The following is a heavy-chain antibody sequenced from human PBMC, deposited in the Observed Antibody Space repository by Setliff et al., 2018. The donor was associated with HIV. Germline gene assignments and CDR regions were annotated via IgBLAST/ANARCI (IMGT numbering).Heavy chain of an antibody. CDR2: IDTTGST. J-gene: IGHJ4*02. V-gene: IGHV1-46*01. Sequence: ASVKVSCKASGYTLTSYAMHWVRQAPGQGLEWMAMIDTTGSTFYAQTFQGRITMTRDTSTSAIYMELNGLTSEDTAVYYCARVGDGYNSFDYWGQGTLVTVSS. CDR1: GYTLTSYA. CDR3: ARVGDGYNSFDY. D-gene: IGHD5-12*01.